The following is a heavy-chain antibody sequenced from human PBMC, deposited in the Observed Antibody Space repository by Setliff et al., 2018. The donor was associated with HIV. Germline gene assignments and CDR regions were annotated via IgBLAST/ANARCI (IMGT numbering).Heavy chain of an antibody. CDR1: GGSISSGSYY. V-gene: IGHV4-61*09. D-gene: IGHD5-18*01. Sequence: SETLSLTCTVSGGSISSGSYYWSWIRQPAGKGLEWIGHFYTSGSTNYNPSLKSRVTISVDTSKNQFSLKLSSVTAADTAVYYCARGSRGYSYAYYYYYMDVWGKGTTVTVS. CDR3: ARGSRGYSYAYYYYYMDV. J-gene: IGHJ6*03. CDR2: FYTSGST.